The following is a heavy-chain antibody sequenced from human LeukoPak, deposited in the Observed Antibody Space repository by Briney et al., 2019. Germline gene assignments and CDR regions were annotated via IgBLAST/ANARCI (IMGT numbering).Heavy chain of an antibody. J-gene: IGHJ4*02. CDR1: GGSTSSSSYY. CDR2: IYYSGST. D-gene: IGHD6-13*01. V-gene: IGHV4-39*01. CDR3: ARRIAAEAAGDL. Sequence: SETLSLTCTVSGGSTSSSSYYWGWIRQPPGKGLEWIGSIYYSGSTYYNPSLKSRVTISVETSKNQFSLKLSSVTAADTAVYYCARRIAAEAAGDLWGQGTLVTVSS.